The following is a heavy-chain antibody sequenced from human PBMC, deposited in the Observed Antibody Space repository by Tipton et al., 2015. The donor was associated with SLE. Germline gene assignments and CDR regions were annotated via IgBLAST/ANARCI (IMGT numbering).Heavy chain of an antibody. V-gene: IGHV4-59*12. CDR2: IYYSGST. Sequence: TLSLTCTVSGGSISSYYWSWIRQPPGKGLEWIGYIYYSGSTNYNPSLKSRVTISVDTSKNQFSLKLSSVTAADTAVYYCARYLAATRRVGYYYGMDVWGQGTTVTVSS. D-gene: IGHD1-26*01. CDR3: ARYLAATRRVGYYYGMDV. CDR1: GGSISSYY. J-gene: IGHJ6*02.